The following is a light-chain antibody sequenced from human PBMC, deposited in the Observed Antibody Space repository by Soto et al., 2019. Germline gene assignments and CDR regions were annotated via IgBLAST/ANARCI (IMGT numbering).Light chain of an antibody. J-gene: IGKJ4*01. CDR2: DAS. Sequence: ERVMTQSPATLSVSPGERATLSCRASQSVSSYLAWYQQKPGQAPRLLIYDASNRATGIPARFSGSGSGTDFTLTISSLEPEDFAVYYCQHRSSWPLTFGGGTNVEIK. V-gene: IGKV3-11*01. CDR3: QHRSSWPLT. CDR1: QSVSSY.